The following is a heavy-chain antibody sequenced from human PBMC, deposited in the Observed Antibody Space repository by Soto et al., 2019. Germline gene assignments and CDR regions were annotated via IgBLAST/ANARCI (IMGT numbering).Heavy chain of an antibody. D-gene: IGHD6-19*01. Sequence: GGSLRLSCAASGFTFSSYGMHWVRQAPGKGLEWVAVIPYDGSNKYYADSVKGRFTISRDNSKNSLYLQMNSLRAEYTAVYYCAKDRRVVAVAAPFDYWGQGTLVTVSA. J-gene: IGHJ4*02. CDR2: IPYDGSNK. CDR1: GFTFSSYG. V-gene: IGHV3-30*18. CDR3: AKDRRVVAVAAPFDY.